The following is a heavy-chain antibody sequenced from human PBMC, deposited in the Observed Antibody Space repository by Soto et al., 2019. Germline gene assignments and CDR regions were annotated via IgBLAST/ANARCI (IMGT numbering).Heavy chain of an antibody. Sequence: GGSLRLSCVASGFTFSEHWMIWVRQAPGKGLEWVANIKADARLKYYVDSVKGRFTISRDNSKNTLYLQMNSLRAEDTAVYYCAKVFRIAAAGTILDYYYYYGMDVWGQGTTVTVSS. J-gene: IGHJ6*02. CDR3: AKVFRIAAAGTILDYYYYYGMDV. D-gene: IGHD6-13*01. CDR1: GFTFSEHW. CDR2: IKADARLK. V-gene: IGHV3-7*01.